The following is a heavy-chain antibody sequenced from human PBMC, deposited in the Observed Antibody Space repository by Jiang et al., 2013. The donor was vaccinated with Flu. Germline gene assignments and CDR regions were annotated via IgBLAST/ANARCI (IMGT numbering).Heavy chain of an antibody. CDR2: IIPIFGTA. V-gene: IGHV1-69*06. Sequence: SGAEVKKPGSSVKVSCKASGGTFSSYAISWVRQAPGQGLEWMGGIIPIFGTANYAQKFQGRVTITADKSTSTAYMELSSLRSEDTAVYYCARDQGAVAADYYYYYMDVWGKGTTVTVSS. D-gene: IGHD2-15*01. J-gene: IGHJ6*03. CDR1: GGTFSSYA. CDR3: ARDQGAVAADYYYYYMDV.